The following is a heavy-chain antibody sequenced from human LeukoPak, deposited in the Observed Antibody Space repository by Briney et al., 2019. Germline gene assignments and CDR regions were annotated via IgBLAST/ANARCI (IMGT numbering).Heavy chain of an antibody. J-gene: IGHJ4*02. CDR2: IKEDGSEK. CDR3: ARDWSDGFDY. Sequence: PGGSLRLSCAASGFTFSSYWTSWVRQAPGKGLEWVASIKEDGSEKYYVDSVKGRFTISRNNAKNSVYLQMNSLRAEDTAVYYCARDWSDGFDYWGQGTLVTVSS. V-gene: IGHV3-7*01. CDR1: GFTFSSYW. D-gene: IGHD3-3*01.